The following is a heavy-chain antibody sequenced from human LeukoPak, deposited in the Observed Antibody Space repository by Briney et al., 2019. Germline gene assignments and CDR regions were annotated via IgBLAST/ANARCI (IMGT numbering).Heavy chain of an antibody. D-gene: IGHD3-22*01. J-gene: IGHJ4*02. V-gene: IGHV4-39*07. CDR2: IYYSGST. Sequence: PSETLSLTCTVSGGSISSSSYYWGWIRQPPGRGLEWIGSIYYSGSTYYNPSLKSRVTISVDTSKNQFSLKLSSVTAADTAVYYCARDALVLYDSSGNFDYWGQGTLVTVSS. CDR1: GGSISSSSYY. CDR3: ARDALVLYDSSGNFDY.